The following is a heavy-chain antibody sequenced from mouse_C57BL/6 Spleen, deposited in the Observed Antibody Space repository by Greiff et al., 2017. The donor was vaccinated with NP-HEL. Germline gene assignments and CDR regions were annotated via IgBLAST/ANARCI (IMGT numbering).Heavy chain of an antibody. V-gene: IGHV1-59*01. CDR3: ARLTGTGGYYFVY. D-gene: IGHD4-1*01. Sequence: VQLQQSGAELVRPGTSVKLSCKASGYTFTSYWMHWVKQRPGQGLEWIGVIDPSDSYTNYNQKFKGKATLTVDTSSSTAYMQLSSLTSEDSAVYYCARLTGTGGYYFVYWGQGTTLTVSS. J-gene: IGHJ2*01. CDR1: GYTFTSYW. CDR2: IDPSDSYT.